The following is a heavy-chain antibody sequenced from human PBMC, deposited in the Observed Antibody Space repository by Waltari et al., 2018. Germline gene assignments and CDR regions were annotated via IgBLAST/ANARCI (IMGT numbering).Heavy chain of an antibody. D-gene: IGHD3-3*01. CDR2: IIPAVNIA. V-gene: IGHV1-69*10. CDR1: GGIFSSFA. CDR3: ATGDFSPDN. Sequence: QVQLVQSGAEVQKPGSSVKVSCKASGGIFSSFAISWVRQAPGQGLEWMGGIIPAVNIAKYAQNFQGRVTITADESTTTAYMELTSLRSEDTAVYFCATGDFSPDNWGQGTLVTVSS. J-gene: IGHJ4*02.